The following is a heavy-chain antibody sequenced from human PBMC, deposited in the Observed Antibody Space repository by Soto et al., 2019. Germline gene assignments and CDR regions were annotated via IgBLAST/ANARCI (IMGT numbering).Heavy chain of an antibody. J-gene: IGHJ4*02. CDR2: INHSGST. D-gene: IGHD7-27*01. V-gene: IGHV4-34*01. CDR3: ARGWGALFDY. Sequence: QVQLQQWGAGLLKPSETLSLTCAVYGGSFSGYYWSWIRQPPGKGLEWIGEINHSGSTNYNPSIKSRVTRSVDTSKNQFSLKLSSVTAADTAVYYCARGWGALFDYWGQGALVTVSS. CDR1: GGSFSGYY.